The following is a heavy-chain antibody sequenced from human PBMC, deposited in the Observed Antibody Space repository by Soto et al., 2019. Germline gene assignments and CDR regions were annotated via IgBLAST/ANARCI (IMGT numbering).Heavy chain of an antibody. V-gene: IGHV1-46*01. J-gene: IGHJ4*02. CDR2: INPSGGST. CDR1: GYTFTSYY. Sequence: ASVKVSCKASGYTFTSYYMHWVRQAPGQGLEWMGIINPSGGSTSYAQKFQGRVTMTRDTSTSTVYMELSSLRSEDTAVYYCARDRVYYDFWSGCTRDERFDYWGQGTLVTVSS. CDR3: ARDRVYYDFWSGCTRDERFDY. D-gene: IGHD3-3*01.